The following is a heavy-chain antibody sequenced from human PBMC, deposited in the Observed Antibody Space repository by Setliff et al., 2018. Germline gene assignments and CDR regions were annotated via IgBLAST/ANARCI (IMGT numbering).Heavy chain of an antibody. CDR1: GFTFSSYA. J-gene: IGHJ4*02. CDR3: ARTTGYRLEGDFDY. V-gene: IGHV3-23*01. D-gene: IGHD1-1*01. Sequence: GGSLRLSCALSGFTFSSYAMIWVRQAPGKGLEWVSTITGSESSAYYADSVKGRFTVSRDNAKNSLYLQMTSLRAEDTAIYYCARTTGYRLEGDFDYWGQGTLVTVSS. CDR2: ITGSESSA.